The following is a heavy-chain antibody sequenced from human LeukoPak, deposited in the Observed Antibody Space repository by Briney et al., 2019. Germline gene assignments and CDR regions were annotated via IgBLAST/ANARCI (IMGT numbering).Heavy chain of an antibody. CDR2: AYYRSKWNI. V-gene: IGHV6-1*01. D-gene: IGHD2-21*01. Sequence: SQTLSLTCAISGDRVTRNIAAWHWIRQSPSRGLEWLGRAYYRSKWNIDYTASVKSRIIINPDTSRYQMSLQLNSVTAVYYAVYYCTSAVHSDECESWGQGSLVTVSS. J-gene: IGHJ5*02. CDR1: GDRVTRNIAA. CDR3: TSAVHSDECES.